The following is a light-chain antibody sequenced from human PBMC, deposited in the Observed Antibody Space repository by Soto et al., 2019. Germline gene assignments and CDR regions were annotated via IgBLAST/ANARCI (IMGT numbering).Light chain of an antibody. CDR1: QSINSN. CDR3: HQYNNWPRAT. Sequence: IVMTQSPATLSVSPGERATLSCRASQSINSNLAWYQQKPGQAPRLLMFRASIRATGFPARFSGSGSGTEFNITISSLQSEDSAIYYCHQYNNWPRATFGGGTKVEIK. CDR2: RAS. V-gene: IGKV3-15*01. J-gene: IGKJ4*01.